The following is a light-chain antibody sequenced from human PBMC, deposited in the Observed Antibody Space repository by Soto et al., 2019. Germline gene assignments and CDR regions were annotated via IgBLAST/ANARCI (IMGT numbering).Light chain of an antibody. Sequence: DIRTTQSPSSLSASVGDRVTITCRASQSIDTHLNWYQQHPGKAPNALIYEASNLQSGVPSRFSGSGSGTDFTLTISGLQPDDSATYYCHQTYSPPDTFGQGTKVDIK. V-gene: IGKV1-39*01. J-gene: IGKJ1*01. CDR2: EAS. CDR3: HQTYSPPDT. CDR1: QSIDTH.